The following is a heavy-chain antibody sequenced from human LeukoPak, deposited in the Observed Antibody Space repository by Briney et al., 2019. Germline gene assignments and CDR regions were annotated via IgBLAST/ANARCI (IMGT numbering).Heavy chain of an antibody. J-gene: IGHJ6*02. CDR3: ARGHAPSGDPTYYYYGMDV. V-gene: IGHV4-34*01. CDR1: GGSFSGYY. Sequence: SETLSLICAVYGGSFSGYYWSWIRQPPGKGLEWIGEINHSGSTNYNPSLKSRVTISVDTSKNQFSLKLSSVTAADTAVYFCARGHAPSGDPTYYYYGMDVWGQGTTVTVSS. D-gene: IGHD3-10*01. CDR2: INHSGST.